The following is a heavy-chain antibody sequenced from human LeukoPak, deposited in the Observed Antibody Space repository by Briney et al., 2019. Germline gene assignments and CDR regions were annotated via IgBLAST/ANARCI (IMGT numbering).Heavy chain of an antibody. D-gene: IGHD7-27*01. V-gene: IGHV1-8*01. CDR2: MSPNSGDT. J-gene: IGHJ4*02. Sequence: AASVKVSFTASGYTFTSHDINWVRQATGQGLEWMGWMSPNSGDTGYAQKFQGRVTMTSDSSISTAYMELSSLRSEDTAIYYCVRTPPNWGFDYWGQGTLVTVSS. CDR3: VRTPPNWGFDY. CDR1: GYTFTSHD.